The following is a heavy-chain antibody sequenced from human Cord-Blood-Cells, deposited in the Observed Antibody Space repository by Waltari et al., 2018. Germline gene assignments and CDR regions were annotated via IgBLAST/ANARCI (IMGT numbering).Heavy chain of an antibody. CDR3: ARVNRGREADAFDI. Sequence: QVQLVQSGAEVKNPGASVKVSFKASGYTFTGYYMHWVRPAPGQGLEWMGWINPNSGGTNYAQKFQGWVTMTRDTSISTAYMELSRLRSDDTAVYYCARVNRGREADAFDIWGQGTMVTVSS. J-gene: IGHJ3*02. CDR2: INPNSGGT. D-gene: IGHD3-16*01. CDR1: GYTFTGYY. V-gene: IGHV1-2*04.